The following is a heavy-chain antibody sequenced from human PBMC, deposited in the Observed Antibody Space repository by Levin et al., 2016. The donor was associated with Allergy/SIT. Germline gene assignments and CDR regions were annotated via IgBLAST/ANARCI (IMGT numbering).Heavy chain of an antibody. Sequence: SETLSLTCTVSGGSISSYYWSWIRQPPGKGLEWIGYIYYSGSTNYNPSLKSRVTISVDTSKNQFSLKLSSVTAADTAVYYCATETGGNSLRAFDIWGQGTMVTVSS. CDR1: GGSISSYY. D-gene: IGHD4-23*01. V-gene: IGHV4-59*12. J-gene: IGHJ3*02. CDR2: IYYSGST. CDR3: ATETGGNSLRAFDI.